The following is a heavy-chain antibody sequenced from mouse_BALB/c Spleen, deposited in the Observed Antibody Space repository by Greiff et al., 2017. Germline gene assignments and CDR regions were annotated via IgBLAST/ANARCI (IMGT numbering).Heavy chain of an antibody. CDR2: ISYSGST. D-gene: IGHD2-14*01. CDR3: ARPYYRYDGAMDY. J-gene: IGHJ4*01. CDR1: GYSITSDYA. V-gene: IGHV3-2*02. Sequence: EVQLVESGPGLVKPSQSLSLTCTVTGYSITSDYAWNWIRQFPGNKLEWMGYISYSGSTSYNPSLKSRISITRDTSKNQFFLQLNSVTTEDTATYYCARPYYRYDGAMDYWGQGTSVTVSS.